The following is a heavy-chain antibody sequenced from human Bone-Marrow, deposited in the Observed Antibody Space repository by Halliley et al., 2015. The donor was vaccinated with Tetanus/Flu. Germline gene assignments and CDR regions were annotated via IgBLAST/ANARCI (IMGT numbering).Heavy chain of an antibody. CDR2: GGI. CDR3: AKYAHMAPPPRDFDY. D-gene: IGHD2-2*01. V-gene: IGHV3-23*01. J-gene: IGHJ4*02. Sequence: GGIQYADSVKGRFIISRDNSKNALYLQMNSLSAEDTAVYYCAKYAHMAPPPRDFDYWGQGPLVTVSS.